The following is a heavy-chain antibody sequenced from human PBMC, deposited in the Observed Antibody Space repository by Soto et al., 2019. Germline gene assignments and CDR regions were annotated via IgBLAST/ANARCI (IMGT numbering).Heavy chain of an antibody. CDR3: ARDLKEGSSWKYRRTHYYYYGMDV. V-gene: IGHV1-46*03. Sequence: GASVKVSCKASGYTFTSYYMHWVRQAPGQGLEWMGIINPSGGSTSYAQKFQGRVTMTRDTSTSTVYMELSSLRSEDTAVYYCARDLKEGSSWKYRRTHYYYYGMDVWGQGTTVTVSS. CDR2: INPSGGST. J-gene: IGHJ6*02. D-gene: IGHD6-13*01. CDR1: GYTFTSYY.